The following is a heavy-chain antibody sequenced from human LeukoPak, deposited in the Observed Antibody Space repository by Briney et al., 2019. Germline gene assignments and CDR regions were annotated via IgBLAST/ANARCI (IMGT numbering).Heavy chain of an antibody. J-gene: IGHJ4*02. D-gene: IGHD2-15*01. CDR1: GFTVSSNY. CDR3: ARVMEHSGGWIDY. V-gene: IGHV3-53*01. Sequence: GGSLRLSCAASGFTVSSNYMTWVRQTPGKGLEWVSIIYSVGTTHYADSVKGRFSISRDNSKNTVYLQMNSLRAEDTAVYYCARVMEHSGGWIDYWGQGTLVTVSS. CDR2: IYSVGTT.